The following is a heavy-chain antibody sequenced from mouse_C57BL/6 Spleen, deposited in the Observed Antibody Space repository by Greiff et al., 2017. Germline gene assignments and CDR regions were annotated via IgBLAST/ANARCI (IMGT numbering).Heavy chain of an antibody. CDR2: INPGSGGP. CDR3: ARSGHYDYGVYAMDY. Sequence: QVQLQQSGAELVRPGTSVKVSCKASGYAFTNYLIEWVKQRPGQGLEWIGVINPGSGGPNYNEKVKGKATLTADKSSSTAYMQLSSLTSEDSAVYFCARSGHYDYGVYAMDYWGQGTSVTVSS. V-gene: IGHV1-54*01. D-gene: IGHD2-4*01. J-gene: IGHJ4*01. CDR1: GYAFTNYL.